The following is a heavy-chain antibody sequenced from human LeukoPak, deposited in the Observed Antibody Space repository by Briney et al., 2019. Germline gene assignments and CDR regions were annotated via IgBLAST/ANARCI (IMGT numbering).Heavy chain of an antibody. D-gene: IGHD3-10*01. CDR2: FYSSGNT. J-gene: IGHJ6*03. Sequence: PSETLSLTCTVSGGSISSIGYFWSWMRQPAGKGLEWIGHFYSSGNTNYNPSLKSRVTISIDTSKNQFSLKVTSVTAADTAVYYCARVTYGSGNYYVYYYYMDVWGKGTTVTVSS. V-gene: IGHV4-61*09. CDR1: GGSISSIGYF. CDR3: ARVTYGSGNYYVYYYYMDV.